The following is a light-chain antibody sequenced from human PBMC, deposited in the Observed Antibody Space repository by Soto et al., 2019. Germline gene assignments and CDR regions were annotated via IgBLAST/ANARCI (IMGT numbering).Light chain of an antibody. CDR2: AAS. V-gene: IGKV1-5*01. J-gene: IGKJ1*01. CDR3: QEYNSYWT. Sequence: QFYSPPSSSFGGQVTLPFRASHDISTFLAWYQQKPGKAPKLLIFAASTLVRGVPSRFSGSGSGTYFTLTISSLQPDDFGTYYCQEYNSYWTFGQGTKVDIK. CDR1: HDISTF.